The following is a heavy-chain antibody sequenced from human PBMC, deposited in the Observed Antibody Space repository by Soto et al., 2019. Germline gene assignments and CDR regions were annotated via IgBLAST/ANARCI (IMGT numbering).Heavy chain of an antibody. CDR2: IYWDNDK. Sequence: QITLKESGPTLVKPTQTLTLTCTFSGFSLNTTAVGVGWIRQPPGKALEWLALIYWDNDKRYNPSLKTRLTITKDTSKNQVVLKMTNMDPVDTATYFCAHRAGDDYVWGSYKDDFDIWGQGTMVTVSS. D-gene: IGHD3-16*01. CDR3: AHRAGDDYVWGSYKDDFDI. J-gene: IGHJ3*02. V-gene: IGHV2-5*02. CDR1: GFSLNTTAVG.